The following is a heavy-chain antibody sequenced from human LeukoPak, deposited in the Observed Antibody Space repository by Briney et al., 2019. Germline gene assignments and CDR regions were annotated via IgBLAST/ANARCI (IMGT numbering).Heavy chain of an antibody. V-gene: IGHV4-39*01. CDR3: ARHSVGGTVLSYFDY. CDR1: GGSISSNSYY. CDR2: IYYSGST. Sequence: PSETLSLTCTVSGGSISSNSYYWGWIRQPPGKGLEWIGSIYYSGSTYYNPSLKSRVIISVDTSKSQFSLKLRSVTAVDTAVYYCARHSVGGTVLSYFDYWGQGTLVTVSS. D-gene: IGHD1-26*01. J-gene: IGHJ4*02.